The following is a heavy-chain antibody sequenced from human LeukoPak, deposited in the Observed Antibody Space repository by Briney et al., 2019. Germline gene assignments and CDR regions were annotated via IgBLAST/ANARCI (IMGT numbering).Heavy chain of an antibody. V-gene: IGHV3-7*01. J-gene: IGHJ5*02. CDR3: ARLGLEVGGPNWFDP. CDR2: IKRDGSQK. CDR1: GFIFSSNW. D-gene: IGHD1-1*01. Sequence: SGGSLRLPCAAPGFIFSSNWMGWVRQAPGKGLEWVAHIKRDGSQKYYLDSVKGRFTISRDNAKNSLYLQMNSLRVEDTAVYYCARLGLEVGGPNWFDPWGQGTLVTVSS.